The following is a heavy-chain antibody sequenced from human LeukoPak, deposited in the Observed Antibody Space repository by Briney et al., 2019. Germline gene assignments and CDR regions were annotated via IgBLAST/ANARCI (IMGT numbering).Heavy chain of an antibody. J-gene: IGHJ4*02. CDR2: IRYDGVNK. D-gene: IGHD6-6*01. CDR3: AKDYIVSSSPIYYYDY. Sequence: PGGSLRVSCEASGFTFSSYGMYWVRQSPDRGLEWVAFIRYDGVNKWYAESVEGRFTISRDNSRNTVFLEMNSLRPEDTAVYYCAKDYIVSSSPIYYYDYWGQGALVTVSS. CDR1: GFTFSSYG. V-gene: IGHV3-30*02.